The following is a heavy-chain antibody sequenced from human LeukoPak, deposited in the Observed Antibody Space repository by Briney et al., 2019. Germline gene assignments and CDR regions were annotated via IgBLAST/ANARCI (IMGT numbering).Heavy chain of an antibody. J-gene: IGHJ4*02. Sequence: PGGSLRLSCAASGFTFSSYSMNWVRQAPGKGLEWVSSISSSSYIYYADSVKGRFTISRDNAKNSLYLQMNSLRAEDTAVYYCARDGYYDILTGYNNFDYWGQGTLVTVSS. V-gene: IGHV3-21*01. CDR2: ISSSSYI. D-gene: IGHD3-9*01. CDR3: ARDGYYDILTGYNNFDY. CDR1: GFTFSSYS.